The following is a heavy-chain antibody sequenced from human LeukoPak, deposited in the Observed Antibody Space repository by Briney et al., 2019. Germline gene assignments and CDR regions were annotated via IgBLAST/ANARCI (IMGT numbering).Heavy chain of an antibody. CDR1: GYTFTSYG. D-gene: IGHD3-22*01. V-gene: IGHV1-18*01. J-gene: IGHJ3*02. CDR2: ISAYNGNT. CDR3: ASLKNYYDSSGYLVTDAFDI. Sequence: VASVKVSCKASGYTFTSYGISWVRQAPGQGLEWMGWISAYNGNTNYAQKLQGRVTMTTDTSTSTAYMELRSLKSDDTAVYYCASLKNYYDSSGYLVTDAFDIWGQGTMVTVSS.